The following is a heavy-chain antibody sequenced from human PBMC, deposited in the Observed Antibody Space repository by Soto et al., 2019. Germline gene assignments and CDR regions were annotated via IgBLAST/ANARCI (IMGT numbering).Heavy chain of an antibody. CDR2: IYPGDSDT. CDR3: ARPRDQGASLDFES. J-gene: IGHJ3*02. V-gene: IGHV5-51*01. CDR1: GYRFTRYW. Sequence: DSLKLSCNGSGYRFTRYWIGWGRQMPGKGLEWMGIIYPGDSDTRYSPSFQGQVTISADKSISTAYLQWSSLKASDTAMYYGARPRDQGASLDFESWGQGTMVTVSS. D-gene: IGHD1-26*01.